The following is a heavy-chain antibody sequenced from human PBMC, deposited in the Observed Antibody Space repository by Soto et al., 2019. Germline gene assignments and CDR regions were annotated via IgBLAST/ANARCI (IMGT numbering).Heavy chain of an antibody. CDR3: ARGRLGYCAGGTCRPLWY. V-gene: IGHV1-18*01. J-gene: IGHJ4*02. D-gene: IGHD2-15*01. CDR2: ITPFNGNT. Sequence: ASVKVSCKASGYTFTSYGITWVRQAPGQGPEWMGWITPFNGNTKYAEKFQGRVTMTTDTSTSTAYMELTSLRSDDAAVYYCARGRLGYCAGGTCRPLWYWGQGTLVTVSS. CDR1: GYTFTSYG.